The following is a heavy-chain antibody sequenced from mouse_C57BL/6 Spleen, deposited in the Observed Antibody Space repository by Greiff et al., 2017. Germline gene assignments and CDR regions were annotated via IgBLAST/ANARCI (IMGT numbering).Heavy chain of an antibody. CDR2: ISYDGSN. D-gene: IGHD2-3*01. J-gene: IGHJ4*01. CDR3: ARGGYDGYYVGYAMDY. CDR1: GYSITSGYY. V-gene: IGHV3-6*01. Sequence: EVHLVESGPGLVKPSQSLSLTCSVTGYSITSGYYWNWIRQFPGNKLEWMGYISYDGSNNYNPSLKNRISITRDTSKNQFFLKLNSVTTEDTATYYCARGGYDGYYVGYAMDYWGQGTSVTVSS.